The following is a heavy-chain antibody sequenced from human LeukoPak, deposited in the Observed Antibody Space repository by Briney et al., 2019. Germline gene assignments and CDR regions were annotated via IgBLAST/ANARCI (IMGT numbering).Heavy chain of an antibody. J-gene: IGHJ4*02. CDR3: ARVLYSSGWYFDY. CDR1: GYSISSGYY. Sequence: PSETLSLTCAVSGYSISSGYYWGWIRQPPGKGLEWIGSIYHSESTYYNPSLKSRVTISVDTSKNQFSLKLSSVTAADTAVYYCARVLYSSGWYFDYWGQGTLVTVSS. V-gene: IGHV4-38-2*01. D-gene: IGHD6-19*01. CDR2: IYHSEST.